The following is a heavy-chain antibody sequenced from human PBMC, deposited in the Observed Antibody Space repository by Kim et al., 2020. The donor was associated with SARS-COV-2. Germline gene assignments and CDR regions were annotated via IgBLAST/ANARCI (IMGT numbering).Heavy chain of an antibody. CDR3: GTGLFTNSWSPVQY. D-gene: IGHD2-2*01. Sequence: GGSLRLSCELSGFTFGSHALHWVRQAPGKGLEWVAVITENGDTEYYVHSVKGRFAVSRDTSKNTLYLQLNNLRVEDTAVYYCGTGLFTNSWSPVQYWGQGTLVCVSS. V-gene: IGHV3-30*09. J-gene: IGHJ1*01. CDR2: ITENGDTE. CDR1: GFTFGSHA.